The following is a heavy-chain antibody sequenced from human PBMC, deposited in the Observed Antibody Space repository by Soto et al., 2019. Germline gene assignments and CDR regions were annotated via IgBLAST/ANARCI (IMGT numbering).Heavy chain of an antibody. CDR3: ARGPTGTPHFDY. CDR1: GFTFSNYG. V-gene: IGHV3-30*03. CDR2: ISYDGGNK. Sequence: QVQLVESGAGVVQPGRSLRLSCKTSGFTFSNYGSHLLRQAPGKGLQWVAVISYDGGNKYYADSVKCRFTISRDNSKNAVFLQMNRLRREDTAVYFCARGPTGTPHFDYWRQGTVVTVSS. J-gene: IGHJ4*02. D-gene: IGHD1-1*01.